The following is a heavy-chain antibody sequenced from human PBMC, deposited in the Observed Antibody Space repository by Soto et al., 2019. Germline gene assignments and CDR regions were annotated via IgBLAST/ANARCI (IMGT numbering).Heavy chain of an antibody. CDR1: GGSISSYY. CDR3: ARGGGSGSYYPAHFDY. J-gene: IGHJ4*02. Sequence: LSLTCTVSGGSISSYYWSWIRQPAGKGLEWIGRIYTSGSTNYNPSLKSRVTMSVDTSKNQFSLKLSSVTAADTAVYYCARGGGSGSYYPAHFDYWGQGTLVTVSS. V-gene: IGHV4-4*07. D-gene: IGHD3-10*01. CDR2: IYTSGST.